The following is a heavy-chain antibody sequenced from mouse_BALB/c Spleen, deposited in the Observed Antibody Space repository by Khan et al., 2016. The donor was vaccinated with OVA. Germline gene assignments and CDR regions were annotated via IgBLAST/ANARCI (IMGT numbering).Heavy chain of an antibody. Sequence: EVQLQESGPGLVKPSQSLSLTCTVTGYSITSDYAWNWIRQFPGNKLEWMGYISYSGSTSYNPSLKSRISITRDTSKNQFFLQLNSVTTEDTATCYCAREGYDYGYAMDYWGQGTSVTVSS. CDR3: AREGYDYGYAMDY. CDR2: ISYSGST. D-gene: IGHD2-4*01. CDR1: GYSITSDYA. V-gene: IGHV3-2*02. J-gene: IGHJ4*01.